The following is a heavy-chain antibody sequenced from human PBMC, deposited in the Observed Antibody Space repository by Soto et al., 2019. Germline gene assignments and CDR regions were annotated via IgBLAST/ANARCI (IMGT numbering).Heavy chain of an antibody. D-gene: IGHD2-15*01. Sequence: GESLKISCKGSGYSFTSYWIGWVRQMPGKGLEWMGIIYPGDSDTRYSPSFQGQVTISADKSTCTADLQWSSLKASDTAMYYCARQRWGSSYTKYYYYYYMDVWGKGTTVTVSS. CDR1: GYSFTSYW. J-gene: IGHJ6*03. V-gene: IGHV5-51*01. CDR2: IYPGDSDT. CDR3: ARQRWGSSYTKYYYYYYMDV.